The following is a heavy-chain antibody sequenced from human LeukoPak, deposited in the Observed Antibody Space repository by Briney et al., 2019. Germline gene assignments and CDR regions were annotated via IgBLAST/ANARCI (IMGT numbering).Heavy chain of an antibody. J-gene: IGHJ4*02. CDR3: ARRSNYYDSSGCDY. D-gene: IGHD3-22*01. CDR1: GYTFTGYY. Sequence: AASVKVSCKASGYTFTGYYMHWVRQAPGQGLEWMGWINPNSGGTNYAQKFQGRVTMTRDTSISTAYMELSRLRSDDTAVYYCARRSNYYDSSGCDYWGQGTLVTVSS. CDR2: INPNSGGT. V-gene: IGHV1-2*02.